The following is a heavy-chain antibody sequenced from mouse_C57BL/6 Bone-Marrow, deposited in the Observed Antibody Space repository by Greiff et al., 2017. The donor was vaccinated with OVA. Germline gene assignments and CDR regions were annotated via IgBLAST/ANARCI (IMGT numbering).Heavy chain of an antibody. CDR3: ARRYYSNWYFDV. D-gene: IGHD2-5*01. CDR2: IDPANGNT. V-gene: IGHV14-3*01. J-gene: IGHJ1*03. CDR1: GFNIKNTY. Sequence: EVKLEESVAELVRPGASVKLSCTASGFNIKNTYMHWVKQRPEQGLEWIGRIDPANGNTKYAPKFQGKATITADTSSNTAYLQLSSLTSEDTAIYYYARRYYSNWYFDVWGTGTTVTVSS.